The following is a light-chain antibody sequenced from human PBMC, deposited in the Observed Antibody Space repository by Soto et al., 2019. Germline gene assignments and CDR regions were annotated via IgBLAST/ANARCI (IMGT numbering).Light chain of an antibody. CDR1: QSISSW. CDR3: QQYNILYT. J-gene: IGKJ2*01. Sequence: DIQMTQSPSTLSASVGDRVTITCRASQSISSWLAWYQQKPGKSPKILIFKASSLESGVPSRFSGSGSGTEFTLTISSLQPDDFATYYCQQYNILYTFGQGTKLEIK. V-gene: IGKV1-5*03. CDR2: KAS.